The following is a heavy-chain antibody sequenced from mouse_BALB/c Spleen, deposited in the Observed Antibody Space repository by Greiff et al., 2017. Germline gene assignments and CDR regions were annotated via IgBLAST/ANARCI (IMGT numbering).Heavy chain of an antibody. CDR2: INPSNGRT. CDR3: ARSWTPYWYFDV. V-gene: IGHV1S81*02. J-gene: IGHJ1*01. Sequence: VKLQQPGAELVKPGASVKLSCKASGYTFTSYWMHWVKQRPGQGLEWIGEINPSNGRTNYNEKFKSKATLTVDKSSSTAYMQLSSLTSEDSAVYYCARSWTPYWYFDVWGAGTTVTVSS. CDR1: GYTFTSYW.